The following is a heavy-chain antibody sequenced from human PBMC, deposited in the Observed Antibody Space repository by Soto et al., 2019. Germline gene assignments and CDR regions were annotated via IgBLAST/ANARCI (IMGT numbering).Heavy chain of an antibody. D-gene: IGHD2-15*01. Sequence: QLQLQESGPGLVKPSETLSLTCTVSGGSISSNSYYWAWIRQPPGKGLEWIGNIYYSGTTYYNPPPKRRVTISVDTSKTQSPRKLSSVTAADTAVYYCARHKGGYSSGVDVWGQGTPVTVSS. J-gene: IGHJ6*02. CDR2: IYYSGTT. V-gene: IGHV4-39*01. CDR3: ARHKGGYSSGVDV. CDR1: GGSISSNSYY.